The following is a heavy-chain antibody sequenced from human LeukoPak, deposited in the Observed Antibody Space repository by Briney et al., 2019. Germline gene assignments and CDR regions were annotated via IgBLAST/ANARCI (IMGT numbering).Heavy chain of an antibody. CDR3: ARDLITMVRGASTYYYYYGMDV. CDR1: AFTFSSYE. D-gene: IGHD3-10*01. Sequence: GGSLRLSCAASAFTFSSYEMNWVRQAPGKGLEWVSYISSSGGTIYYADSVKGRFTISRDNAKNSLYLQMNSLRAEDTAVYYCARDLITMVRGASTYYYYYGMDVWGQGTTVTVSS. CDR2: ISSSGGTI. V-gene: IGHV3-48*03. J-gene: IGHJ6*02.